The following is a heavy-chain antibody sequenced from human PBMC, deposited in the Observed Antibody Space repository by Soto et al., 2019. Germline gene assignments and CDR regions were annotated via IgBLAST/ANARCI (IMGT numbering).Heavy chain of an antibody. D-gene: IGHD3-3*01. Sequence: LKISCKGSGHSFTSYWISWVRQMPGKGLEWMGRTDPSDSYTNYSPSFQGHVTISADKSISTAYLQWSSLKASDTAMYYCARTSYYDFWSGYYGGGDRPNYGMDVWGQGTTVTVSS. CDR3: ARTSYYDFWSGYYGGGDRPNYGMDV. J-gene: IGHJ6*02. V-gene: IGHV5-10-1*01. CDR2: TDPSDSYT. CDR1: GHSFTSYW.